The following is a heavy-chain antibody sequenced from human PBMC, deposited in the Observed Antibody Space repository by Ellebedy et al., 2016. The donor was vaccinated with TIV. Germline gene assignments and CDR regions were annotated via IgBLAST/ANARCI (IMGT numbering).Heavy chain of an antibody. J-gene: IGHJ6*02. CDR1: GGSFSGYY. CDR3: ARGRRPAGLMYYYHGMDV. V-gene: IGHV4-34*01. CDR2: INHSGST. Sequence: SETLSLTCAVYGGSFSGYYWSWIRQPPGKGLEWIGEINHSGSTNYNPSLKSRVTISVDTSKNQFSLKLSSVTAADTAVYYCARGRRPAGLMYYYHGMDVWGQGTTVTVSS. D-gene: IGHD3-16*01.